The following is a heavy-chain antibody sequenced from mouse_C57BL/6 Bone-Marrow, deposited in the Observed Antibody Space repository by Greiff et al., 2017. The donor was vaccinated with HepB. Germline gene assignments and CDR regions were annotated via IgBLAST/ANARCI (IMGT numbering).Heavy chain of an antibody. CDR2: IRSKSNNYET. Sequence: EVKVVESGGGLVQPKGSLKLSCAASGFSFNTYAMNWVRQAPGKGLEWVARIRSKSNNYETYYADSVKDRFTISRVDSESMLYLKMNNMKTEDTAMYYGVREDWDGDYWGQGTTLTVSS. CDR1: GFSFNTYA. J-gene: IGHJ2*01. CDR3: VREDWDGDY. V-gene: IGHV10-1*01. D-gene: IGHD4-1*01.